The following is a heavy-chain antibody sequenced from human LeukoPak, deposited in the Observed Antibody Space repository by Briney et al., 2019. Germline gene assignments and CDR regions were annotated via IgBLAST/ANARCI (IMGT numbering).Heavy chain of an antibody. CDR1: GFTFTSYA. D-gene: IGHD3-10*01. CDR3: AKAILWFGELDY. J-gene: IGHJ4*02. Sequence: GGSLRPSCAPSGFTFTSYAMGWVRQVPGKGLEWVSAISGSGGSTYYADSVKGRFTISRDNSKNTLYLQMNSLRAEDTAVYYCAKAILWFGELDYWGQGTLVTVSS. V-gene: IGHV3-23*01. CDR2: ISGSGGST.